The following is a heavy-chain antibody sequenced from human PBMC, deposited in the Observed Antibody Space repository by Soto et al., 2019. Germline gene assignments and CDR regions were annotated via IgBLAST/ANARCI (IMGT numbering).Heavy chain of an antibody. J-gene: IGHJ4*02. D-gene: IGHD5-18*01. CDR2: ISSSSSYI. CDR1: GFTFSSYS. V-gene: IGHV3-21*01. Sequence: EVQLVESGGGLVKPGGSLRLSCAASGFTFSSYSMNWVRQAPGKGLEWVSSISSSSSYIYYADSVKGRFTISRDNTKNSLYLQMNSLRAEDTAVYYCARDRGVKDTAMDYFDYWGQGTLVTVSS. CDR3: ARDRGVKDTAMDYFDY.